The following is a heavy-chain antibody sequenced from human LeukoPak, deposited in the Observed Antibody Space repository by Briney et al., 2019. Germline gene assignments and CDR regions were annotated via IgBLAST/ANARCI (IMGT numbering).Heavy chain of an antibody. D-gene: IGHD3-10*01. Sequence: NWIRQNPGKGLEWVSTIMGRRDSTYHADAVKPRFTISRQNSNNTLSLHMNSLRAEDADVYFCARDYFGSGTDYPYQYYGMDVWGQGTTVTVSS. V-gene: IGHV3-23*01. CDR3: ARDYFGSGTDYPYQYYGMDV. CDR2: IMGRRDST. J-gene: IGHJ6*02.